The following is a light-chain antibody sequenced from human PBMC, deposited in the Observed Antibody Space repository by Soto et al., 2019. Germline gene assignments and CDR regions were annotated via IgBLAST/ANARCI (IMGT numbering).Light chain of an antibody. CDR3: SSYAGSNTHV. V-gene: IGLV2-8*01. CDR2: EVS. J-gene: IGLJ1*01. CDR1: SSDVGGYNY. Sequence: QAVVTQPPSPARTPGQSVTISRPGTSSDVGGYNYVSWYQQHPGKAPKLMIYEVSKRPSGVPDRFSGSKSGNTASLTVSGLQAEDEADYYCSSYAGSNTHVFGTGTKVTVL.